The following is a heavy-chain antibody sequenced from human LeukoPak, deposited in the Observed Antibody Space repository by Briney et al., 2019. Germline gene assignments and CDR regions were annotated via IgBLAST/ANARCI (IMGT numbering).Heavy chain of an antibody. D-gene: IGHD3-3*01. CDR1: GYTFTGYY. CDR3: AISITIFGVVIPRDYYYMDV. Sequence: GASVKVSCKASGYTFTGYYMHWVRQAPGQGLEWMGWINPNSGGTNYAQKFQGRVTMTRDTSISTAYMELSGLRSDDTAVYYCAISITIFGVVIPRDYYYMDVWGKGTTVTVSS. CDR2: INPNSGGT. J-gene: IGHJ6*03. V-gene: IGHV1-2*02.